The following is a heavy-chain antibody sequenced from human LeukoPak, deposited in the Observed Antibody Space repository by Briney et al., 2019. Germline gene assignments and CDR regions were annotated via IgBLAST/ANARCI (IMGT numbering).Heavy chain of an antibody. V-gene: IGHV1-2*02. CDR2: IIPNSGGT. CDR1: GYTFTGYY. Sequence: ASVKVSCKASGYTFTGYYMHWVRQAPGQGLEWMGWIIPNSGGTNYAQKFQGRVTMTRDTSISTAYMELSRLRSDDTAVYYCARAMVRGVIYYYYGMDVWGQGTTVTVSS. CDR3: ARAMVRGVIYYYYGMDV. D-gene: IGHD3-10*01. J-gene: IGHJ6*02.